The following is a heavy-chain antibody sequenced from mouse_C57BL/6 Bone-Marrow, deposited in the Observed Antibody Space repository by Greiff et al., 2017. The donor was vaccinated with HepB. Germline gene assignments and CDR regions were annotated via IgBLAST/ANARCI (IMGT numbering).Heavy chain of an antibody. CDR1: GFTFSSYA. CDR3: TRGAGLRSWFAY. D-gene: IGHD2-4*01. Sequence: EVQLKESGEGLVKPGGSLKLSCAASGFTFSSYAMSWVRQTPEKRLEWVAYISSGGDYIYYADTVKGRFTISRDNARNTLYLQMSSLKSEDTAMYYCTRGAGLRSWFAYWGQGTLVTVSA. V-gene: IGHV5-9-1*02. CDR2: ISSGGDYI. J-gene: IGHJ3*01.